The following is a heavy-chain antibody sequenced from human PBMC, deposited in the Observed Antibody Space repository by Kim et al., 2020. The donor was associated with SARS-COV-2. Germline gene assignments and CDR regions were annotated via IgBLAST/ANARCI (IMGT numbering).Heavy chain of an antibody. Sequence: ASVKVSCKVSGCTLTELSMHWVRQAPGKGLEWMGGFDPEDGETIYAQKFQGRVTMTEDTSTDTAYMELSSLRSEDTAVYYCATAFASYGELYYYGMDVWGQGTTVTVSS. CDR3: ATAFASYGELYYYGMDV. D-gene: IGHD3-10*01. J-gene: IGHJ6*02. V-gene: IGHV1-24*01. CDR2: FDPEDGET. CDR1: GCTLTELS.